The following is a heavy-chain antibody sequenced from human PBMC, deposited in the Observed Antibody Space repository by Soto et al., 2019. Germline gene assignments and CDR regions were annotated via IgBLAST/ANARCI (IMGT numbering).Heavy chain of an antibody. CDR3: ASSGIVGREVNTWFDT. Sequence: SETLSLTCTVSAGSITTSYWSWIRQPLGKALEWIGYISYRGSTNYNPSLRSRLTISIDTSKSQISLKLTSMTTADTAVYYCASSGIVGREVNTWFDTWGQGTLVTVSS. CDR2: ISYRGST. CDR1: AGSITTSY. D-gene: IGHD3-22*01. V-gene: IGHV4-59*01. J-gene: IGHJ5*02.